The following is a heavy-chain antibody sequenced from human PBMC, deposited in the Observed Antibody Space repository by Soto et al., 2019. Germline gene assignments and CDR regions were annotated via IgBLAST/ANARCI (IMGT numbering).Heavy chain of an antibody. CDR1: GFTFSTFG. Sequence: GSLRLSCAASGFTFSTFGMHWVRQAPGKGLEWVSLISNDGSTKYYTDSVKGRFTISRDNSKNTLYLQMNSLRPEDTAVYYCAKGTQPAYYFGMDVWGQGTTVTVSS. CDR2: ISNDGSTK. CDR3: AKGTQPAYYFGMDV. J-gene: IGHJ6*02. D-gene: IGHD6-13*01. V-gene: IGHV3-30*18.